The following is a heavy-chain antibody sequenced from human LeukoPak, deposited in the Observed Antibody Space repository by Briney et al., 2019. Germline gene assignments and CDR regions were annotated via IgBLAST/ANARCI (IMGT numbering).Heavy chain of an antibody. D-gene: IGHD4-17*01. CDR3: ARGRAYGGPNDY. Sequence: SETLSLTCAVYVGSSSGYYWSWVPQPPGKGLGWIGEINHSGSTNYNPSLKSRVTISVDTSKNQFSLKLSSVTAADTAVYYCARGRAYGGPNDYWGQGTLVTVSS. J-gene: IGHJ4*02. CDR2: INHSGST. V-gene: IGHV4-34*01. CDR1: VGSSSGYY.